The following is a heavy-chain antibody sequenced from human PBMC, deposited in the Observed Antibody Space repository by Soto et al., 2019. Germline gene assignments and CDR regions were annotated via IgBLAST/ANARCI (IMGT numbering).Heavy chain of an antibody. Sequence: PSETLSLTYAVSGGSISSSNWWSWVRQPPGKGLEWIGEIYHSGSTNYNPSLKSRVTISVDKSKNQFSLKLSSVTAADTAVYYCARVAKGGLVVYFDYWGQGTLVTVSS. J-gene: IGHJ4*02. V-gene: IGHV4-4*02. CDR2: IYHSGST. CDR1: GGSISSSNW. CDR3: ARVAKGGLVVYFDY. D-gene: IGHD2-21*01.